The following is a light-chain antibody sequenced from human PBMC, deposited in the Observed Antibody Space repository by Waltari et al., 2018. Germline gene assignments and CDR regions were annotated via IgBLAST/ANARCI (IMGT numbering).Light chain of an antibody. CDR2: EVT. J-gene: IGLJ3*02. CDR3: SSHVV. CDR1: GSDVVDYNY. Sequence: QSALTQPPSASGSPGQTVTISCTATGSDVVDYNYVSWYQQHPGKAPKLMIYEVTKRPSGVPDRFSGSKSGNTASLTVSGLQAEDEADYYCSSHVVFGGGTKLTVL. V-gene: IGLV2-8*01.